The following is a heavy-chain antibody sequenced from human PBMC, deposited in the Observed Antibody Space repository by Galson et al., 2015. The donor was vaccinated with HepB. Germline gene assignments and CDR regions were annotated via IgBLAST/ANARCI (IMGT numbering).Heavy chain of an antibody. D-gene: IGHD2-15*01. CDR1: GGSISSYY. CDR2: IYYSGST. Sequence: TLSLTCTVSGGSISSYYWSWIRQPPGKGLEWIGYIYYSGSTNYNPSLKSRVTISVDTSKNQFSLKLSSVTAADTAVYYCARGDCSGGSCYGWDYWGQGTLVTVSS. J-gene: IGHJ4*02. CDR3: ARGDCSGGSCYGWDY. V-gene: IGHV4-59*01.